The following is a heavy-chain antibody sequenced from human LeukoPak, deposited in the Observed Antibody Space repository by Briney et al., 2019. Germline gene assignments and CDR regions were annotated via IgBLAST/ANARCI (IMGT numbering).Heavy chain of an antibody. CDR1: GGSISSGSYY. Sequence: SETLSLTCTVSGGSISSGSYYWSWIRQPPGKGLEWIGYIYYSGSTNYNPSLKSRVTISVDTSKNQFSLKLSSVTAADTAVYYCAREARGGDFWSGYYTNAFDIWGQGTMVTVSS. CDR3: AREARGGDFWSGYYTNAFDI. CDR2: IYYSGST. D-gene: IGHD3-3*01. J-gene: IGHJ3*02. V-gene: IGHV4-61*01.